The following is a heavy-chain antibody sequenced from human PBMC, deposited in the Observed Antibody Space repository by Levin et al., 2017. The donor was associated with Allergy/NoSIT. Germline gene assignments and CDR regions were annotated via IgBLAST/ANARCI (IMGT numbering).Heavy chain of an antibody. D-gene: IGHD3-10*01. Sequence: LSLTCAASGFTFSSYGMHWVRQAPGKGLEWVAVISYDGSNKYYADSVKGRFTISRDNSKNTLYLQMNSLRAEDTAVYYCAKDVIRGPNKYGMDVWGQGTTVTVSS. J-gene: IGHJ6*02. CDR1: GFTFSSYG. CDR2: ISYDGSNK. CDR3: AKDVIRGPNKYGMDV. V-gene: IGHV3-30*18.